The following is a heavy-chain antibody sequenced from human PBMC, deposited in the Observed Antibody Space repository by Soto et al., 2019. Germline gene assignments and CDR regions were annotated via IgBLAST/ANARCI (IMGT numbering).Heavy chain of an antibody. CDR1: GFTFSTYA. J-gene: IGHJ5*02. V-gene: IGHV3-23*01. Sequence: EAQLLESGGGLVQPGGSLRLSCAASGFTFSTYAMSWVRQAPGKGLDWVSSISSSGDSTKYADSVKGRFTISRDNSKNTLYLQMNNLRAADTAIYYCAKNGYWSGTNCCAPFDPWGQGTLVTVSS. D-gene: IGHD2-2*01. CDR2: ISSSGDST. CDR3: AKNGYWSGTNCCAPFDP.